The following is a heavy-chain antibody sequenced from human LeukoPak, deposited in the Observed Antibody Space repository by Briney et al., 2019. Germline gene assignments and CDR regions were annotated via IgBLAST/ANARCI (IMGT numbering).Heavy chain of an antibody. D-gene: IGHD6-13*01. J-gene: IGHJ5*02. Sequence: SETLSLTCTVSGGSLSSYSWSWIRQPPGKRLEWIGNIYYSGNTNYNPSLESRVTISVDTSKNHFSLKVNSVTAADTALYYCARGYSSSWYWFDPWGQGSLVVISS. CDR1: GGSLSSYS. V-gene: IGHV4-59*12. CDR2: IYYSGNT. CDR3: ARGYSSSWYWFDP.